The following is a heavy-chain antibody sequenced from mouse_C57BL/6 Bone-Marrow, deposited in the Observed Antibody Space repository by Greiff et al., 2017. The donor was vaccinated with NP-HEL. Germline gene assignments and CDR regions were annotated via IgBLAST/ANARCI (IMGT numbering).Heavy chain of an antibody. CDR3: ARHGSAPYAMDY. V-gene: IGHV1-62-2*01. Sequence: QVQLQQSGAELAKPGASVKLSCKASGYTFTSYWMHWVKQRPGQGLEWIGWFYPGSGSIKYNEKFKDKATLTADKSSSTVYMELSRLTSEDSAVYFCARHGSAPYAMDYWGQGTSVTVSS. J-gene: IGHJ4*01. D-gene: IGHD1-3*01. CDR1: GYTFTSYW. CDR2: FYPGSGSI.